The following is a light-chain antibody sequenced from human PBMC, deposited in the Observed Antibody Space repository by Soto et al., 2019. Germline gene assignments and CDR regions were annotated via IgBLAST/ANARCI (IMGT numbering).Light chain of an antibody. J-gene: IGLJ1*01. Sequence: QSVLTQPASVSGSPGQSITISCTGTSSDVGGYNYVSWYQQHPGKAPKLMIYDVSNRPSGVSNRFSGSKSGNTASLTIPGLQAEDGADYYCSSYTSSSTLYVFGTGTKVTVL. CDR3: SSYTSSSTLYV. CDR2: DVS. CDR1: SSDVGGYNY. V-gene: IGLV2-14*01.